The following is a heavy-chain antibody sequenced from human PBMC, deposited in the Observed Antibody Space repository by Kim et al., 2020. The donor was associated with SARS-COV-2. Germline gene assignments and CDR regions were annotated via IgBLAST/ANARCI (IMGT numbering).Heavy chain of an antibody. CDR2: ISWNSGSI. J-gene: IGHJ4*02. CDR1: GFTFDDYA. CDR3: AKDTAAASGYYFDY. V-gene: IGHV3-9*01. Sequence: GGSLRLSCVASGFTFDDYAMHWVRQAPGKGLEWVSGISWNSGSIGYADSVKGRFTISRDNAKNSLYLQMNSLRAEDTALYYCAKDTAAASGYYFDYWGQG. D-gene: IGHD6-13*01.